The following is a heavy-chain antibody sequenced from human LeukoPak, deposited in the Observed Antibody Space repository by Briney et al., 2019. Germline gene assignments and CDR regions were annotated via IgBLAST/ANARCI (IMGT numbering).Heavy chain of an antibody. Sequence: PGGSLRLSCAASGFTFTTYGMHWVRQAPGKGLEWVAVIWNDGTNTYYADSVKGRFTISRDNSKNMLYLQMNSLRAEDTAVYYCARGLYCTSTSRYFGGGNYYYYMDVWGKGTTVTVSS. CDR2: IWNDGTNT. V-gene: IGHV3-33*01. CDR3: ARGLYCTSTSRYFGGGNYYYYMDV. J-gene: IGHJ6*03. D-gene: IGHD2-2*01. CDR1: GFTFTTYG.